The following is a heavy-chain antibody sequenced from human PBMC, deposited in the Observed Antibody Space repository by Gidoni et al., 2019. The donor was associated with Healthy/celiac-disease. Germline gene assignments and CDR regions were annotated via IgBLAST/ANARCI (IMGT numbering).Heavy chain of an antibody. Sequence: QVQLQESGPGLVKPSETLSLTCTVSGGSISSYDWSWIRQPPGKGLEWIGYIYYSGSTNYNPSLTSRVTISVDTSKNQFSLKLSSVTAADTAVYYCARHTILGAAAVPEDYFDYWGQGTLVTVSS. CDR3: ARHTILGAAAVPEDYFDY. V-gene: IGHV4-59*08. D-gene: IGHD6-13*01. J-gene: IGHJ4*02. CDR2: IYYSGST. CDR1: GGSISSYD.